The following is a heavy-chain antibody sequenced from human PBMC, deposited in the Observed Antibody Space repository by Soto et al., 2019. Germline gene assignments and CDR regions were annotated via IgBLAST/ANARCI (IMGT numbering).Heavy chain of an antibody. Sequence: SETLSLTCTVSGGSISSGDYYWSWIRQPPGKGLEWIGYIYYSGSTYYNPSLKSRVTISVDTSKNQFSLKLSSVTAADTAVYYCARGGGYCSSTSCFLYYYYGMDVWGQGTTVTVSS. D-gene: IGHD2-2*01. J-gene: IGHJ6*02. CDR3: ARGGGYCSSTSCFLYYYYGMDV. CDR2: IYYSGST. V-gene: IGHV4-30-4*01. CDR1: GGSISSGDYY.